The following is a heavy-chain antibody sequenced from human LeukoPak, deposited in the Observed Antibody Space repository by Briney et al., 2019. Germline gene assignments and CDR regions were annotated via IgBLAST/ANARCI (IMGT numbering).Heavy chain of an antibody. CDR3: ARDRLGYCSGGSCYPADY. Sequence: ASVKVSCKASGYTFTSYGISWVRQAPGQGLEWMGWISAYNGNTNYAQKLQGRVTMTTDTSTSTAYMELRSLRSDDTAVYYCARDRLGYCSGGSCYPADYWGQGTLVTVSS. CDR1: GYTFTSYG. CDR2: ISAYNGNT. V-gene: IGHV1-18*01. D-gene: IGHD2-15*01. J-gene: IGHJ4*02.